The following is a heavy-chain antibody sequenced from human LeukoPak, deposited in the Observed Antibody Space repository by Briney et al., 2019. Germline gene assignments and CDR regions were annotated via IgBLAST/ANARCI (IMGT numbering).Heavy chain of an antibody. CDR1: GASTSISYYY. CDR2: VYYTGNT. D-gene: IGHD2-2*01. CDR3: AREEVPHATFDP. J-gene: IGHJ5*02. V-gene: IGHV4-39*07. Sequence: SETLSLTCTVSGASTSISYYYWAWIRQPPGKGLEYIVRVYYTGNTYYNPSLKSRVTISANTSKNQVSLKLSSVTAADTAVYYCAREEVPHATFDPWGQGTLVTVSS.